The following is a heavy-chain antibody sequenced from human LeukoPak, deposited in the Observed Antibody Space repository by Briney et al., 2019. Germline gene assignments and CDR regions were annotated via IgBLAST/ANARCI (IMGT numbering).Heavy chain of an antibody. V-gene: IGHV1-18*01. J-gene: IGHJ4*02. CDR2: ISAYNGNT. CDR1: GYTFTSYG. CDR3: ARVKMVRGVITGAEGY. Sequence: ASVKVSCKASGYTFTSYGISWVRQAPGQGLEWMGWISAYNGNTNYAQKLQGRVTMTTDTSTSTAYMELRSLRSDDTAVYYSARVKMVRGVITGAEGYWGQGTLVTVSS. D-gene: IGHD3-10*01.